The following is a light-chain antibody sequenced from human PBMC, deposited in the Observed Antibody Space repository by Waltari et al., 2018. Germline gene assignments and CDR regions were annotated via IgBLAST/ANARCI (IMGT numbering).Light chain of an antibody. CDR2: SFS. CDR1: KSNIRADLD. J-gene: IGLJ2*01. V-gene: IGLV1-40*01. Sequence: QSVLTQPPSVSGPPGQRVTISCSGPKSNIRADLDVHWYQQVPGTAPKLVLHSFSNRPSGVSDRFSGFKSVASASLVITGLQAEDEAMYYCQSYDTTLSAVVFGGGTRLTV. CDR3: QSYDTTLSAVV.